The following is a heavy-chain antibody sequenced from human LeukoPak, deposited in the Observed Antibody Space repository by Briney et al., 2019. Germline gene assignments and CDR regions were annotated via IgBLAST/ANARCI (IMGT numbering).Heavy chain of an antibody. V-gene: IGHV3-30*02. D-gene: IGHD3-9*01. Sequence: GGSLRLXCAASGFTFSSYGMHWVRQAPGKGLEWVAFIRYDGSNKYYADSVKGRFTISGDNSKNTLYLQMNSLRAEDTAVYYCAKDGFPFDILTGYYGQFDYWGQGTLVTVSS. CDR3: AKDGFPFDILTGYYGQFDY. CDR2: IRYDGSNK. J-gene: IGHJ4*02. CDR1: GFTFSSYG.